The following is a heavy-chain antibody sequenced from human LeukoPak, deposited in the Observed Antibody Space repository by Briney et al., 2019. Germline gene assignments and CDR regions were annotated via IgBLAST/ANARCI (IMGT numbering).Heavy chain of an antibody. CDR3: ARSPLGAAHYYYMDV. CDR2: IWYDGTNK. V-gene: IGHV3-33*01. Sequence: VGSLRLSCAASGFSFSRFGMHWVRQAPGKGLEWVALIWYDGTNKYYGDSVKGRFTISRDNSKNTLNLQMSSLRAEDTAVYYCARSPLGAAHYYYMDVWGKGTTVTVSS. J-gene: IGHJ6*03. D-gene: IGHD2-15*01. CDR1: GFSFSRFG.